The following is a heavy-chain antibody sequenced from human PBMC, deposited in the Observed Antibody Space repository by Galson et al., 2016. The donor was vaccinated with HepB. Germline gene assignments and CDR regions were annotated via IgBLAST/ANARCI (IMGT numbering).Heavy chain of an antibody. CDR2: IIPTFGTA. D-gene: IGHD4-17*01. CDR1: GDTLSSYA. Sequence: SVKVSCKASGDTLSSYAISWVRQAPGQGLEWMGGIIPTFGTANSAQKFQGRVTITVDESTSTAYMELSSLRSEDTAVYYCATLLGRDGDYFNNFDYWGQGTLVTVSS. J-gene: IGHJ4*02. V-gene: IGHV1-69*13. CDR3: ATLLGRDGDYFNNFDY.